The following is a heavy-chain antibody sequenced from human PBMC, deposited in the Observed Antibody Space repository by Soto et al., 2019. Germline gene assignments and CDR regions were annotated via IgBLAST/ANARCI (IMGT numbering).Heavy chain of an antibody. V-gene: IGHV4-31*03. Sequence: SETLSLTCTVSGGSISSGGYYWSWIRQHPGKGLEWIGYIYYSGSTYYNPSLKSRVTISVDTSKNQFSLKLSSVTAADTAVYYCARTPLVVVAAKVGFFDYWGKGTLVPVYS. J-gene: IGHJ4*02. D-gene: IGHD2-15*01. CDR2: IYYSGST. CDR1: GGSISSGGYY. CDR3: ARTPLVVVAAKVGFFDY.